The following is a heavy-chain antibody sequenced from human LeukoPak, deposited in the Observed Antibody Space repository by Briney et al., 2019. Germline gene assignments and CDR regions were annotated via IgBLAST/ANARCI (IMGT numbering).Heavy chain of an antibody. D-gene: IGHD3-22*01. J-gene: IGHJ3*02. CDR3: ARDGFYYDKSLSDAFDI. CDR2: IRYDGSNK. V-gene: IGHV3-30*02. Sequence: GGSLRLSCAASGFTFSSYGMHWVRQAPGKGLEWVAFIRYDGSNKYYADSVKGRFTISRDNSKNTLYLQMNSLRAEDTAVYYCARDGFYYDKSLSDAFDIWGQGTMVTVSS. CDR1: GFTFSSYG.